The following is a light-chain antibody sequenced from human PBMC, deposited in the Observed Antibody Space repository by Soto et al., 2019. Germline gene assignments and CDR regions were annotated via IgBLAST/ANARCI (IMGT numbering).Light chain of an antibody. J-gene: IGKJ1*01. CDR2: GAS. CDR3: HQFDGSPRT. CDR1: QTVSRTY. V-gene: IGKV3-20*01. Sequence: EIVLTQSPCTLSLSPGERATLSCRASQTVSRTYLAWYQQKPGQAPRLLIYGASTRATGIPDRFSGSGSGTDFTLTINRLEPEDFAVYYCHQFDGSPRTFGQGTKVDIK.